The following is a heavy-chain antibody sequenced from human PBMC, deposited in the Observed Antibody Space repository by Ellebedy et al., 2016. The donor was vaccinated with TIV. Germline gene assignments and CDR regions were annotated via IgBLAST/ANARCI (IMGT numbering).Heavy chain of an antibody. CDR2: IYWNDDK. D-gene: IGHD4-17*01. CDR3: ARFLYGDFVKFFDS. J-gene: IGHJ4*02. Sequence: SGPTLVKPTQTLTLTCTFSGFSLRSSGVTVGWIRQPPGKALEWLALIYWNDDKRYSPPLKSRLTITKDTSKNQVVLTLTNMDPVDTATYYCARFLYGDFVKFFDSWGQGTLVTVSS. CDR1: GFSLRSSGVT. V-gene: IGHV2-5*01.